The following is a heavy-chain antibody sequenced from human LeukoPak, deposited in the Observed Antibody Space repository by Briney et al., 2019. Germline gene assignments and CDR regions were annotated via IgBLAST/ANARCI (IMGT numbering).Heavy chain of an antibody. V-gene: IGHV1-24*01. Sequence: ASVKVSCKVSGYTLTELSMHWVRQAPGKGLEWMGGFDPEDGETIYAQKFQGRVTMTEDTSTDIAYMELSSLRSEDTAVYYCATSHCSGGSCYTPNFDYWGQGTLVTVSS. D-gene: IGHD2-15*01. J-gene: IGHJ4*02. CDR1: GYTLTELS. CDR3: ATSHCSGGSCYTPNFDY. CDR2: FDPEDGET.